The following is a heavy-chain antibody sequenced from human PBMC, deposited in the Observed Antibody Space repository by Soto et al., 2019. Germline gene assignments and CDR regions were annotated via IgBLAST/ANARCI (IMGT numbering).Heavy chain of an antibody. D-gene: IGHD3-3*01. CDR3: AKGKGITIFGVGMDG. Sequence: EVQLVESGGGLVKPGGSLRLSCAASGFTFSSYSMNWVRQAPGKGLEWVSSISSSSSYIYYADSVKGRFTISRDNAKNSLYLQMNSLRAEDTAVYYCAKGKGITIFGVGMDGWGKGTTVTVSS. CDR1: GFTFSSYS. J-gene: IGHJ6*03. V-gene: IGHV3-21*01. CDR2: ISSSSSYI.